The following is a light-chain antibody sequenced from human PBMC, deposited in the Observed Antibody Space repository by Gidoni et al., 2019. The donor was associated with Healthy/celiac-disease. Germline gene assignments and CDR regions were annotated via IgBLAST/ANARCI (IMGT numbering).Light chain of an antibody. J-gene: IGKJ4*01. CDR3: QQYDNLLRLT. Sequence: DIQMTHSPTSLSPTVGDRVTITCKASQDISNYLNWYQQKPGKAPKLLIYDAAHLETGVPSRVSGSGSGTDFTFTISSLQPEDIATYYCQQYDNLLRLTFGGGTKVEIK. CDR2: DAA. CDR1: QDISNY. V-gene: IGKV1-33*01.